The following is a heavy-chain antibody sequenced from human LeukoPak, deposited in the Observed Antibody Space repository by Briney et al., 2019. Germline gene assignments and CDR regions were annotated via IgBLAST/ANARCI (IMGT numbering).Heavy chain of an antibody. CDR2: INASGANT. D-gene: IGHD6-13*01. V-gene: IGHV1-46*03. CDR1: GYSFSNYY. Sequence: ATVNVSCTASGYSFSNYYMHWVRQAPAQGLEWMRIINASGANTIYAQKFQCTVTLTRDTSTSTVYMEVRSLRSEDSAVYYCARGGWVPAAATDYWGQGTLVPVSS. CDR3: ARGGWVPAAATDY. J-gene: IGHJ4*02.